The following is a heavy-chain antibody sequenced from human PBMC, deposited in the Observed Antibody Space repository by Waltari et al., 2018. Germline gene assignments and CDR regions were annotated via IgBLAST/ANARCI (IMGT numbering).Heavy chain of an antibody. Sequence: QVQLQESGPGLVRPSQTLSLTCTVSGGSIRSGDYYWSWIRQPPGKGLEWIGYIDPSRYTPSNPSLRSRITKSVDTSKNQFSLNLKSVTAADTAVYYCARGRYYYLSGPGTSQWYFDLWGRGTLVTVSS. CDR2: IDPSRYT. J-gene: IGHJ2*01. CDR1: GGSIRSGDYY. D-gene: IGHD3-10*01. V-gene: IGHV4-30-4*01. CDR3: ARGRYYYLSGPGTSQWYFDL.